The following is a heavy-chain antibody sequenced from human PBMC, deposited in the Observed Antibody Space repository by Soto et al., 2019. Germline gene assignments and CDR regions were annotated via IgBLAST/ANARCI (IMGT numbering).Heavy chain of an antibody. CDR3: ARRHYCRGDCTINPDYYYGMDV. V-gene: IGHV1-69*06. Sequence: SVKVSCKASGGTFSSYAISWVRQAPGQGLEWMGGIIPIFGTANYAQKFQGQVTISAHMSISTAYLQWSSLKASDTAIYYCARRHYCRGDCTINPDYYYGMDVWGQGTTVTVSS. D-gene: IGHD2-21*02. CDR1: GGTFSSYA. CDR2: IIPIFGTA. J-gene: IGHJ6*02.